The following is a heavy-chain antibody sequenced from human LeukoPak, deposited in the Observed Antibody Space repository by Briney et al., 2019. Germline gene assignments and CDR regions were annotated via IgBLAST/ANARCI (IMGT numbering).Heavy chain of an antibody. V-gene: IGHV3-23*01. Sequence: GGSLRLSCAASRFTFSTYAMNWVHQAPGKGLEGVSAISGSGDNTYYADSVKGRFTISRDNSKNTLYLQMKSLRAEDTAVYYCAKDHYGDYGWGLGTLVAVSS. J-gene: IGHJ4*02. CDR3: AKDHYGDYG. CDR2: ISGSGDNT. CDR1: RFTFSTYA. D-gene: IGHD4-17*01.